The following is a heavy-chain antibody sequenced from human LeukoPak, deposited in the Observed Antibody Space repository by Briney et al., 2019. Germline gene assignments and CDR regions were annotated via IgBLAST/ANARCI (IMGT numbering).Heavy chain of an antibody. J-gene: IGHJ4*02. Sequence: LRVPYAPCGLTLRNYWLHWVRQVPGKGQGWVSRFNNEYRSTYYADSVHGRFTISRDNAKNTLYLKMNSLSDDDAAVYYCARGRYDLGCWGKVTLVTV. CDR1: GLTLRNYW. CDR2: FNNEYRST. D-gene: IGHD1-1*01. CDR3: ARGRYDLGC. V-gene: IGHV3-74*01.